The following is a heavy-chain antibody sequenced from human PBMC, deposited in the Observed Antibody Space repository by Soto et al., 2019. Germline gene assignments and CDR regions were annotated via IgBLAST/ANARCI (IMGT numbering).Heavy chain of an antibody. D-gene: IGHD4-17*01. Sequence: VQLLESGGGLVQPGGSLRLSCAASGFTFSSYAISWVRQAPGQGLEWMGGIIPIFGTANYAQKFQGRVTITADESTSTAYMELSSLRSEDTAVYYCARGGDGDYTHYGMDVW. V-gene: IGHV1-69*01. J-gene: IGHJ6*01. CDR3: ARGGDGDYTHYGMDV. CDR1: GFTFSSYA. CDR2: IIPIFGTA.